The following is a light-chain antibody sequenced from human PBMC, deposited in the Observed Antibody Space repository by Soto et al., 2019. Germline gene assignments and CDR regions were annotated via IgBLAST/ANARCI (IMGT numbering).Light chain of an antibody. Sequence: DIQMTQYPSSLSSSVGDRVTITCRASQDISTYLAWYQQKPGKAPRLLIFAASSLQSGVPFRFSGSGSETDFTLTISSLQPEDFATYYCQQSYSILRTFGGGTKVDIK. J-gene: IGKJ4*01. V-gene: IGKV1-39*01. CDR1: QDISTY. CDR2: AAS. CDR3: QQSYSILRT.